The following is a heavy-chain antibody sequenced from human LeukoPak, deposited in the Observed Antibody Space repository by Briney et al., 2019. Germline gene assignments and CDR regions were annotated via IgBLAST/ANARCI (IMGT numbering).Heavy chain of an antibody. J-gene: IGHJ4*02. CDR3: ARDPLMRGYFDY. Sequence: ASVKVSCKASGYTFTSYGISWVRQAPGQGLEWMGWISAYNGNTNYAQKLQGRVTMTTDTSTSAAYMELRSLRSDDTAVYYCARDPLMRGYFDYWGQGTLVTVSS. CDR1: GYTFTSYG. CDR2: ISAYNGNT. V-gene: IGHV1-18*01.